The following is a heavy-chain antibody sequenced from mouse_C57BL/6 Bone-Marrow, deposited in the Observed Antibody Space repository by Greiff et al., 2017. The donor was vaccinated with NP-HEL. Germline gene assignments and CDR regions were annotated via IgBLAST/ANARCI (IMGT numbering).Heavy chain of an antibody. D-gene: IGHD1-1*01. CDR1: GYTFTSYW. CDR3: ARRGDYYGSRQRYFDY. CDR2: IHPNSGST. Sequence: VQLQQPGAELVKPGASVKLSCKASGYTFTSYWMHWVKQRPGQGLEWIGMIHPNSGSTNYNEKFKSKATLTVDKSSSTAYMQLSSLTSEDSAVYYCARRGDYYGSRQRYFDYWGKGTTLTVSS. J-gene: IGHJ2*01. V-gene: IGHV1-64*01.